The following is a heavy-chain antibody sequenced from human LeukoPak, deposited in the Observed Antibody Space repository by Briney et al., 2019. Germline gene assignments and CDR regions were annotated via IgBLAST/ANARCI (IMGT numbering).Heavy chain of an antibody. Sequence: PSETLSLTCTVSGGSISSYYWSWIRQPPGKGLEWIGYIYYSGSTNYNPSLKSRVTISVDTSKNQFSLKLSSVTAADTAVYYCARHYGDYPFDYWGQGTLVTVSS. J-gene: IGHJ4*02. V-gene: IGHV4-59*01. CDR2: IYYSGST. CDR3: ARHYGDYPFDY. D-gene: IGHD4-17*01. CDR1: GGSISSYY.